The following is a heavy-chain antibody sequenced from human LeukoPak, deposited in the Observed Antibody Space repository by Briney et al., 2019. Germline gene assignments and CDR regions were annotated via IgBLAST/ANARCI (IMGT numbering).Heavy chain of an antibody. CDR2: IYTSENT. V-gene: IGHV4-4*07. J-gene: IGHJ6*03. CDR1: GGYIGSYY. D-gene: IGHD4-17*01. CDR3: AREGDYGDYSKSFYYMDV. Sequence: AETLSLTYTVSGGYIGSYYWSWIRQPAGKGLEWIGRIYTSENTDYNPSLKSRVTMSVDMSTSQFSLRLTSVTAADTAVYYCAREGDYGDYSKSFYYMDVWGKGTTVTV.